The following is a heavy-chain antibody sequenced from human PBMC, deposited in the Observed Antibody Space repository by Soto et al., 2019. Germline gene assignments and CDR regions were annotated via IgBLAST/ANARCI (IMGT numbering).Heavy chain of an antibody. CDR2: IYDSGST. V-gene: IGHV4-30-4*01. CDR1: GGSISSGDYY. CDR3: ARSSRSYFDY. Sequence: PSETLSLTCTVSGGSISSGDYYWSWIRQPPVKGLEWIGYIYDSGSTYYNPSLKSRVSLSVDTSKNQFSLNLTSVTAADTAMYYCARSSRSYFDYWGQGTLVTVSS. J-gene: IGHJ4*02.